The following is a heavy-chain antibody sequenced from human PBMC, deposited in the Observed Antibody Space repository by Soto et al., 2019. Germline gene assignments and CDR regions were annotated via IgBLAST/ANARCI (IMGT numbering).Heavy chain of an antibody. J-gene: IGHJ6*02. Sequence: QVQLQESGPGLVKPSQTLSLTCTVSGGSISSGGYYWSWIRQHPGKGLEWIGYIYYSGSTYYNPSLTSRVTISVDTSKNQFSLKLSSVTAADTAVYYCAREGWELSREEDYGMDVWGQGTTVTVSS. CDR3: AREGWELSREEDYGMDV. CDR2: IYYSGST. V-gene: IGHV4-31*03. CDR1: GGSISSGGYY. D-gene: IGHD1-26*01.